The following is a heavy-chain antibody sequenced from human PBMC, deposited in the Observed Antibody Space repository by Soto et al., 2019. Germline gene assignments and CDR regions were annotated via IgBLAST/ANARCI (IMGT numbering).Heavy chain of an antibody. J-gene: IGHJ6*02. CDR3: VRMNADSCPFYYAMDV. V-gene: IGHV2-26*01. CDR1: GFSLSTGRMG. Sequence: SGPTLVNPTETLTLTCTVSGFSLSTGRMGVSWIRQPPGKALEWLAHIFSDNERSYSTSMQGRLTISKDPSGSQVVLSMTNLDPEDTGTYYCVRMNADSCPFYYAMDVWGQGTTVTVSS. CDR2: IFSDNER. D-gene: IGHD4-17*01.